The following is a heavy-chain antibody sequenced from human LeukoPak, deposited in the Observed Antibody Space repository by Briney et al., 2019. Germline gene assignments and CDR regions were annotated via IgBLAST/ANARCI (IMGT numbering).Heavy chain of an antibody. CDR1: GGSISSYY. J-gene: IGHJ3*02. D-gene: IGHD1-1*01. CDR2: IYYSGST. Sequence: SETLSLTCTVSGGSISSYYWSWIRQPPGKGLEWIGYIYYSGSTNYNPSLKSRVTISVDTSKNRFSLKLSSVTAADTAVYYCARINVENAFDIWGQGTMVTVSS. V-gene: IGHV4-59*08. CDR3: ARINVENAFDI.